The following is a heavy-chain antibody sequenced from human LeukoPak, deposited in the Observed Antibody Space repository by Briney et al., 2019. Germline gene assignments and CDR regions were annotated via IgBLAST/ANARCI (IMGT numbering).Heavy chain of an antibody. V-gene: IGHV1-46*01. CDR1: GYTFTSYY. J-gene: IGHJ4*02. CDR3: ARAPPYCSSTTSYTNFDS. CDR2: INPSGGST. D-gene: IGHD2-2*02. Sequence: GASVKVSCKASGYTFTSYYMHWVRQAPGQGLEWMGIINPSGGSTSYAQKFQGRVTMTRDTSTSTVYMELSSLRSEGTAVYYCARAPPYCSSTTSYTNFDSSGQGTLVTVSS.